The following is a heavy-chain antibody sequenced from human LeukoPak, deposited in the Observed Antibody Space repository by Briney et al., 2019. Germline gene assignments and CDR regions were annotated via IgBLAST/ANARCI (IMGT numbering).Heavy chain of an antibody. CDR3: VRGLGSYQFDY. V-gene: IGHV3-74*01. J-gene: IGHJ4*02. D-gene: IGHD2-2*01. CDR1: GFTFSIYW. Sequence: PGGSLRLSCAASGFTFSIYWMHWVRQAPGKGLVWVSHLNGDENTITYADSVKGRFTISRDNAKNTLYLQMNSLRAEDTAVYYCVRGLGSYQFDYRGQGTLVTVSS. CDR2: LNGDENTI.